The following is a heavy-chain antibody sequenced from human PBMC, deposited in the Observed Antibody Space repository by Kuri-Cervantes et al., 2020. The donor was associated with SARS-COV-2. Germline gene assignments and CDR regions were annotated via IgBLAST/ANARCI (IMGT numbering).Heavy chain of an antibody. Sequence: GESLKISCAASGFTFSSYWMSWVRQAPGKGLEWVANIKQDGSEKYYVDSVKGRFTISRDNSKNTLYLQMNSLRAEDTAVYYCAKDLSRAAALTGAQVLWGQGTLVTVSS. CDR1: GFTFSSYW. CDR2: IKQDGSEK. V-gene: IGHV3-7*03. J-gene: IGHJ4*02. D-gene: IGHD6-13*01. CDR3: AKDLSRAAALTGAQVL.